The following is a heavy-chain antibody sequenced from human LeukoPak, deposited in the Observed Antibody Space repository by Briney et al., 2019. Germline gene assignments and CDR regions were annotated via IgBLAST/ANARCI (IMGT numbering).Heavy chain of an antibody. CDR1: GGSISSYY. D-gene: IGHD3-22*01. V-gene: IGHV4-59*01. CDR3: ARSPYGSSGGVFDY. CDR2: IYYSGST. J-gene: IGHJ4*02. Sequence: PSETLSLTCTVSGGSISSYYWSWIRQPPGKGLEWIGYIYYSGSTNYNPSLKSRVTISVDTSKNQFSLKLRSVTAADTAVYYCARSPYGSSGGVFDYWGQGTLVTVSS.